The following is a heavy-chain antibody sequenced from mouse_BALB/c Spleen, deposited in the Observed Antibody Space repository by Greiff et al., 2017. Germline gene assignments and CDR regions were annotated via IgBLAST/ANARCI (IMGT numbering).Heavy chain of an antibody. CDR3: ARHRGYAMDY. V-gene: IGHV5-12-1*01. CDR2: ISSGGGST. CDR1: GFAFSSYD. Sequence: EVKLVESGGGLVKPGGSLKLSCAASGFAFSSYDMSWVRQTPEKRLEWVAYISSGGGSTYYPDTVKGRFTISRDNAKNTLYLQMSSLKSEDTAMYYCARHRGYAMDYWGQGTSVTVSS. J-gene: IGHJ4*01.